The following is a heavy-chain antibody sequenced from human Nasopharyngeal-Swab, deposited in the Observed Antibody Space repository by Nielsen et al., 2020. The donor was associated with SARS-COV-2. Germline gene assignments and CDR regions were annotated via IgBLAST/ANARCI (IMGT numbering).Heavy chain of an antibody. CDR3: ARVTWVQIAAAGNDAFDI. V-gene: IGHV4-59*01. D-gene: IGHD6-13*01. J-gene: IGHJ3*02. CDR2: IYYSGST. Sequence: SETLSLTCTVSGGSISSYYWSWIRQPPGKGLEWIGYIYYSGSTNYNPSLKSRVTISVDTSKNQFSLKLSSVTAADTAVYYCARVTWVQIAAAGNDAFDIWGQGTMFTVSS. CDR1: GGSISSYY.